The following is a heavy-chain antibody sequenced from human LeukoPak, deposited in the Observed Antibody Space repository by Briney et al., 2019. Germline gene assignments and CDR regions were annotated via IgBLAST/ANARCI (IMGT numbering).Heavy chain of an antibody. D-gene: IGHD6-13*01. J-gene: IGHJ4*02. CDR1: GFGVSSNY. V-gene: IGHV3-66*02. CDR2: IYTAGSA. CDR3: ARTGIAGTQIDY. Sequence: GGSLRLSCAASGFGVSSNYMSWVRQAPGKGLEWVSIIYTAGSAYYADSVKGRFTISKDNSKNTLYLQMNSLRAEDTAVYYCARTGIAGTQIDYWGQGTLVTVSS.